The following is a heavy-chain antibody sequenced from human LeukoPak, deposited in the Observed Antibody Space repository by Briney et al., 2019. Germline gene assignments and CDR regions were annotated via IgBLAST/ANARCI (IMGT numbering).Heavy chain of an antibody. CDR3: AKSDWFDP. Sequence: GGSLRLSCAASGFTFSTYWMHWVRQTPGKGLEWVSRIKGDGSITTYADSVMGRSTISRDDAKSTLFLQMNSLRVEDTAMYYCAKSDWFDPWGQGTLVTVSS. CDR1: GFTFSTYW. J-gene: IGHJ5*02. V-gene: IGHV3-74*01. CDR2: IKGDGSIT.